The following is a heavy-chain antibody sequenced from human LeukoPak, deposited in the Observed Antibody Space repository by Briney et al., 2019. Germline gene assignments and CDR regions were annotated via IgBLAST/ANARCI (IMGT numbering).Heavy chain of an antibody. V-gene: IGHV4-31*03. CDR3: AREATTGHFDY. D-gene: IGHD1-1*01. CDR2: IYYSGST. CDR1: GGSISSGGYY. J-gene: IGHJ4*02. Sequence: SETLSLTCTVSGGSISSGGYYWSWIRQHPGKGLEWIGYIYYSGSTYYNPSLKSRVTISVDASKNQFSLKLSSVTAADTAVYYCAREATTGHFDYWGQGTLVTVSS.